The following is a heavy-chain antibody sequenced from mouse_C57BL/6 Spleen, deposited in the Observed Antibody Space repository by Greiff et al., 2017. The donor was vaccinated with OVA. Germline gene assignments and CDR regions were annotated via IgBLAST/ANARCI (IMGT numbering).Heavy chain of an antibody. CDR2: INPNYGTT. CDR1: GYSFTDYN. D-gene: IGHD1-2*01. J-gene: IGHJ4*01. CDR3: ARWGYYGPDYAMDY. Sequence: EVKLMESGPELVKPGASVKISCKASGYSFTDYNMHWVKQSNGKSLEWIGVINPNYGTTSYNQKFKGKATLTVDQSSSTAYMQLNSLTSEDSAVYYCARWGYYGPDYAMDYWGQGTSVTVSS. V-gene: IGHV1-39*01.